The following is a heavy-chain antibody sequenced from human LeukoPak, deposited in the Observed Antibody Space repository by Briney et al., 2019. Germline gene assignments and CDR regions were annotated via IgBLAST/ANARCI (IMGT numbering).Heavy chain of an antibody. Sequence: GGSLRLSCAASGFTFSSYGMHWVRQAPGKGLEWVAFIRYDGSNKYYADSVKGRFTISRDNSKNTLYLQMNSLRAEDTAVYYCAKDALYYYYMDVWGKGTTVTVSS. V-gene: IGHV3-30*02. CDR3: AKDALYYYYMDV. CDR1: GFTFSSYG. CDR2: IRYDGSNK. J-gene: IGHJ6*03.